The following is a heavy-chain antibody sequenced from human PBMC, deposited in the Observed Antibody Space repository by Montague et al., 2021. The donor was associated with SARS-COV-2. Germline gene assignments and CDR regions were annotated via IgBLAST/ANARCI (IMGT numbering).Heavy chain of an antibody. V-gene: IGHV3-74*01. Sequence: SLRLSCAASGFTFSSHRMHWVRQLPGKGLLWVSRINTDGTITYYADSVKGRFTISRDNAKNSMYLQMNSLRVEDTAVYYCATDRTVATGYGYDTWGQGTLVTVSS. CDR1: GFTFSSHR. D-gene: IGHD3-9*01. J-gene: IGHJ5*02. CDR2: INTDGTIT. CDR3: ATDRTVATGYGYDT.